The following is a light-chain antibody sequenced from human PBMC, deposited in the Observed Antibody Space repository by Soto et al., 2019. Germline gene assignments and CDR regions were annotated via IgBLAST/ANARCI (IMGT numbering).Light chain of an antibody. CDR1: QTISRW. Sequence: DIQMTQSPLTLSASVGDRVTISCRASQTISRWLSWYQQKPGKATKLLLYRASSLESVVPSRFSGRGSGTDFPLTISILQSDYSATYYWQQDNTWTFGEGTKVEIK. CDR3: QQDNTWT. J-gene: IGKJ1*01. V-gene: IGKV1-5*03. CDR2: RAS.